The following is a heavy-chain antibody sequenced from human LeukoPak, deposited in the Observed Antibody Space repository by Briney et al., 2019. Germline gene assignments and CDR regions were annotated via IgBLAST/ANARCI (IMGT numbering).Heavy chain of an antibody. D-gene: IGHD3-22*01. V-gene: IGHV1-18*01. CDR2: ISAYNGNT. Sequence: ASVKVSCKASGYTFTSYGISWVRQAPGQGLEWMGWISAYNGNTNYAQKLQGRVTMTTDTSTSTAYMELRSLRSDDTAVYYCARVIYYYDSSGSGHFDYWGQGTLVTVSS. CDR1: GYTFTSYG. J-gene: IGHJ4*02. CDR3: ARVIYYYDSSGSGHFDY.